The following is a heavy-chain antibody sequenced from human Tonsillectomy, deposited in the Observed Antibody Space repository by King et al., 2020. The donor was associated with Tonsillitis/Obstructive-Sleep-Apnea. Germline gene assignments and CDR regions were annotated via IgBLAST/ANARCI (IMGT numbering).Heavy chain of an antibody. CDR1: GYTFTSYG. J-gene: IGHJ5*02. CDR2: ISAYNGNT. D-gene: IGHD3-22*01. CDR3: ATTKEETYYYDSSGYYLGAWFDP. Sequence: QLVQSGAEMKKTGASVKVSCKASGYTFTSYGISWVRQAPGQGLEWMGWISAYNGNTNHAQKFQGRVTMTTDTSTSTAYMELRSLRSDDTAVYYCATTKEETYYYDSSGYYLGAWFDPWGQGTLVTVSS. V-gene: IGHV1-18*01.